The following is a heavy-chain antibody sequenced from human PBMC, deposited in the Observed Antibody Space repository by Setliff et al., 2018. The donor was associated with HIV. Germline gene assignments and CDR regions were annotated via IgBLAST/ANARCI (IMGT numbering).Heavy chain of an antibody. Sequence: PSETLSLTCDVYGGSFSGYYWNWIRQPPGKGLEWIGEINHIGSTNYNPSLKSRVTISVDTSKNQFSLQLSSVTAADTAVYYCARGHRLLFYESSGYYGYWGQGTLVTVSS. V-gene: IGHV4-34*01. D-gene: IGHD3-22*01. CDR1: GGSFSGYY. J-gene: IGHJ4*02. CDR3: ARGHRLLFYESSGYYGY. CDR2: INHIGST.